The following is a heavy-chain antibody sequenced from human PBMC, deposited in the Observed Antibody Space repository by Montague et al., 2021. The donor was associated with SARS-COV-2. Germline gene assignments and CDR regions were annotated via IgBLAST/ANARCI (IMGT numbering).Heavy chain of an antibody. J-gene: IGHJ4*02. CDR2: IFHNGDS. CDR3: ARRVSNLRAAVDYFDY. Sequence: SETLSLTCLVSGGTISTDNLYWYWAWIRQPPGKGLEWIGSIFHNGDSYYNPSLNTRVTISISTSRNHFSLSLTSVTAPDTAVYYCARRVSNLRAAVDYFDYWGQGTPVTVSS. D-gene: IGHD5/OR15-5a*01. CDR1: GGTISTDNLYWY. V-gene: IGHV4-39*01.